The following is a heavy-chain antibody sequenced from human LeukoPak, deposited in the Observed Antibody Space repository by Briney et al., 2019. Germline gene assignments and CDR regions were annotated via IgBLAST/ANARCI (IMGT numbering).Heavy chain of an antibody. CDR2: IYYTGST. CDR3: TRENFDRVNDY. Sequence: SETLSLTCTVSGDSISSYYWSWIRQPPGKGLEWIGYIYYTGSTNYNPSLKSRVTISLDTSKNQFSLKLRSVTAADTAVYFCTRENFDRVNDYWGQGTLVTVSS. J-gene: IGHJ4*02. CDR1: GDSISSYY. V-gene: IGHV4-59*01. D-gene: IGHD3-22*01.